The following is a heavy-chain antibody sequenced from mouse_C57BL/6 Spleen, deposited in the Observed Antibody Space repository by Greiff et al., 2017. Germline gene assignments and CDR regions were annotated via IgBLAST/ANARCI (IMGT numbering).Heavy chain of an antibody. V-gene: IGHV1-54*01. CDR1: GYAFTNYL. CDR2: INPGGGGT. J-gene: IGHJ1*03. Sequence: QVQLQQSGAELVRPGTSVKVSCKASGYAFTNYLIEWVKQRPGQGLEWIGVINPGGGGTNYNEKFKGKATLTADKSSSTAYMQLSSLTSEDAAVXCCARGGWYFDVWGTGTTVTVSS. CDR3: ARGGWYFDV.